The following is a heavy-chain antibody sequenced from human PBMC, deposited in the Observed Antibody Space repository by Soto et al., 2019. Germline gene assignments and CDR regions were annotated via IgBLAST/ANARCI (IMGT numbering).Heavy chain of an antibody. CDR3: ARDLSWGSNWYYYMDV. CDR2: ISSSSSVI. D-gene: IGHD7-27*01. V-gene: IGHV3-48*01. CDR1: GFILSGCA. Sequence: GGSLRLSCATCGFILSGCAMNWVRQAPGKGLEWVSYISSSSSVIDYADSVKGRFTVSRDNARNSLYLQMNSLRAEDTAVYYCARDLSWGSNWYYYMDVWGKGTTVTVSS. J-gene: IGHJ6*03.